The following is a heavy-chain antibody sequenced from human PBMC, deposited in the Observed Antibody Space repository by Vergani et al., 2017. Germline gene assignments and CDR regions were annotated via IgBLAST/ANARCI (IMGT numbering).Heavy chain of an antibody. V-gene: IGHV3-66*02. CDR2: IYSGGST. J-gene: IGHJ1*01. CDR3: ATGDYGDYEYFQH. CDR1: GFTVSSNY. Sequence: EVQLVESGGGLVQPGGSLRLSCAASGFTVSSNYMSWVRQAPGKGLEWVSVIYSGGSTYYADSVKGRFTISRDNSKNTLYLQMNSLRAEDTAVYYCATGDYGDYEYFQHWGQGTLVTVSS. D-gene: IGHD4-17*01.